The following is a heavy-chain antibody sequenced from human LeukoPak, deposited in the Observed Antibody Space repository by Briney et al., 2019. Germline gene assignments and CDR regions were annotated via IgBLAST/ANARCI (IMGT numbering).Heavy chain of an antibody. CDR2: IYYSEST. Sequence: KPSETLSLTCTVSGGSISSSSYYWGWIRQPPGKGLEWIASIYYSESTYYNPSLKSRVTISVDTSKNQFSLKLSSVTAADTAVYYCAGHLPYSNYCYYWGQGTLVTVSS. J-gene: IGHJ4*02. CDR3: AGHLPYSNYCYY. D-gene: IGHD4-11*01. CDR1: GGSISSSSYY. V-gene: IGHV4-39*01.